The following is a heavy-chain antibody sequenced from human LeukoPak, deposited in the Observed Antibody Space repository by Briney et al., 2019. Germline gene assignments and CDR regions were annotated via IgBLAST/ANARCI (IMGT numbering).Heavy chain of an antibody. D-gene: IGHD3-10*01. CDR1: GYSFTSYW. Sequence: TAGESLQISCKGSGYSFTSYWIGWVRQVPGKGLEWMGIIYPGDSDTRYSPSFQGQVTISADKPISTAYLQWSSLKASDTAMYYCARILWFGEYWPRNYYGMDVWGQGTTVTVSS. CDR3: ARILWFGEYWPRNYYGMDV. V-gene: IGHV5-51*01. CDR2: IYPGDSDT. J-gene: IGHJ6*02.